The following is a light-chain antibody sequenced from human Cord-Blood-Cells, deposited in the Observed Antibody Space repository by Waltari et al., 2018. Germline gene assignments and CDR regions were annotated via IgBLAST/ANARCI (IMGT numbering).Light chain of an antibody. CDR3: QQYNSYTWT. CDR1: QSISSW. Sequence: DIQMTQSPSTLSASVGDRVTITCRASQSISSWVAWYQQKPGKAPKLLIYKASSLESGGPSRFSGSGSGTEFTLTISSLQPDDFATYYCQQYNSYTWTFGQGTKVEIK. CDR2: KAS. J-gene: IGKJ1*01. V-gene: IGKV1-5*03.